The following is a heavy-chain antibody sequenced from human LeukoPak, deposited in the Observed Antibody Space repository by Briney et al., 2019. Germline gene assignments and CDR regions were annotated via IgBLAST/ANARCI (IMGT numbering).Heavy chain of an antibody. CDR2: IKQDGSEK. Sequence: GGSLRLSCVASGFTFSDYYMSWVRQPPGKGLEWVANIKQDGSEKYYVDSVKGRFTISRENAKNSLFLQMNSLRAEDTAVYYCAREVTPYYWGQGTLVTVSS. D-gene: IGHD4-23*01. J-gene: IGHJ4*02. V-gene: IGHV3-7*01. CDR3: AREVTPYY. CDR1: GFTFSDYY.